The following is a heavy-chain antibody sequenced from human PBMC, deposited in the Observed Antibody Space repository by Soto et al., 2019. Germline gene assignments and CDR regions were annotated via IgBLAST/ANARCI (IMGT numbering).Heavy chain of an antibody. D-gene: IGHD1-26*01. J-gene: IGHJ3*01. Sequence: PSETLSLTCAVSGASISNDNWWSWVRQPPGKGLEWIGEIYHSGATNYNPSLTSRVTISVDTSKNQFSLKLTSVTAADTAVYFCARNGYYSLDLWGQGAMVTVSS. CDR1: GASISNDNW. CDR2: IYHSGAT. V-gene: IGHV4-4*02. CDR3: ARNGYYSLDL.